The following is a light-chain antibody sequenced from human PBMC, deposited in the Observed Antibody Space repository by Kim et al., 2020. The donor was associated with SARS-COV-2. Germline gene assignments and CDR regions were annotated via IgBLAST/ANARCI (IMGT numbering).Light chain of an antibody. CDR3: QQYHRYSPDT. CDR1: ESVNRW. Sequence: DIQMTQSPSALSASVGDRITITCRASESVNRWVAWYQQKPGKAPKVLIYRASTLESGVPSRFSGSGSGTEFTLTISSLQPDDFATYYCQQYHRYSPDTFGQGTKLEIK. V-gene: IGKV1-5*03. CDR2: RAS. J-gene: IGKJ2*01.